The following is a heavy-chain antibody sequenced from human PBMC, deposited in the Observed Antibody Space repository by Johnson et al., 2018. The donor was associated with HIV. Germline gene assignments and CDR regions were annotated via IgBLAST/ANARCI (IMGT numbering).Heavy chain of an antibody. D-gene: IGHD2-8*01. CDR3: AKRKWSENAFDI. CDR2: IGYDGSNK. V-gene: IGHV3-30*02. J-gene: IGHJ3*02. Sequence: VQLVESGGGLVQPGRSLRLSCAASGFTFSSYGMHWVRQAPGKGLEWVAFIGYDGSNKYYATSVKGRFTISRDNSKNTLYLQMNSLRAEDTAVYYCAKRKWSENAFDIWGQGTMVTVSS. CDR1: GFTFSSYG.